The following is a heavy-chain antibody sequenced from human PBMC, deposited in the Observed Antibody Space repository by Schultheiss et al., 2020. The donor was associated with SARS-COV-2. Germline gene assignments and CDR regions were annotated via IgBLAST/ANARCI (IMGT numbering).Heavy chain of an antibody. V-gene: IGHV1-2*02. CDR3: ARASYDFWSGYQVPLGMDV. D-gene: IGHD3-3*01. CDR1: GYTFTGYY. CDR2: ISPNSGGT. Sequence: ASVKVSCKASGYTFTGYYMHWVRQAPGQGLEWMGWISPNSGGTNYAQKFQGRVTMTWDTSISTAYMELSRLRSDDTAVYYCARASYDFWSGYQVPLGMDVWGQGTTVTVSS. J-gene: IGHJ6*02.